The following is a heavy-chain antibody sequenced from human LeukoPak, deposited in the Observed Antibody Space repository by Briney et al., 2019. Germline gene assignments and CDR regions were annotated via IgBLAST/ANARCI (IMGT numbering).Heavy chain of an antibody. V-gene: IGHV3-53*01. CDR3: ARSVSYAGYFQH. D-gene: IGHD4-23*01. CDR1: GFTFSGYA. Sequence: PGGSLRFSCVASGFTFSGYAMSWVRQAPGKGLEWVSVIYSGGSTYYADSVKGRFTISRDNSKNTLYLQMNSLRAEDTAVYYCARSVSYAGYFQHWGQGTLVTVSS. CDR2: IYSGGST. J-gene: IGHJ1*01.